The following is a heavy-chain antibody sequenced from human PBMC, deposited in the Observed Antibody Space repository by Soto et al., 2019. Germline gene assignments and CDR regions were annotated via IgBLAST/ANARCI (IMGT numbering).Heavy chain of an antibody. J-gene: IGHJ3*02. Sequence: EVQLVESGGGLVKPGESLRLSCAASGFTFSNYNITWVRQAPGKGLEWVSSIRSRSIDMYYADSVKGRFTISRDDAKNSLSLQMNGLRADDTAVYFCVRESYPAKAFDIWGQGTMVTVSS. CDR3: VRESYPAKAFDI. CDR1: GFTFSNYN. CDR2: IRSRSIDM. D-gene: IGHD2-2*01. V-gene: IGHV3-21*01.